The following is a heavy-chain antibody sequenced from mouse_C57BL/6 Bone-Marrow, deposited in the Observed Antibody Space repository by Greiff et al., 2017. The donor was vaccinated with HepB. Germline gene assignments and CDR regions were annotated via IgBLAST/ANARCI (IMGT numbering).Heavy chain of an antibody. CDR1: GYTFTDYY. V-gene: IGHV1-19*01. D-gene: IGHD1-1*01. J-gene: IGHJ2*01. Sequence: EVQLQESGPVLVKPGASVKMSCKASGYTFTDYYMNWVKQSHGKSLEWIGVINPYNGGTSYNQKFKGKATLTVDKSSSTAYMELNSLTSEDSAVYYCARLIYYGSSLFDYWGQGTTLTVSS. CDR2: INPYNGGT. CDR3: ARLIYYGSSLFDY.